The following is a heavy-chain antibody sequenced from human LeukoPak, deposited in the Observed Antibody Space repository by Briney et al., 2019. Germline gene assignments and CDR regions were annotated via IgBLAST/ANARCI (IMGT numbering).Heavy chain of an antibody. CDR1: GFTFCSYG. V-gene: IGHV3-30*18. J-gene: IGHJ4*02. D-gene: IGHD2-15*01. CDR2: ISYDGSNK. Sequence: GGSLRLSCAASGFTFCSYGMHWVRQAPGEGLEWVAVISYDGSNKYYADSVKGRFTISRDNSKNTLYLQMNSLRAEDTAVYYCAKAGAVVVVAAKYFDYWGQGTLVTVSS. CDR3: AKAGAVVVVAAKYFDY.